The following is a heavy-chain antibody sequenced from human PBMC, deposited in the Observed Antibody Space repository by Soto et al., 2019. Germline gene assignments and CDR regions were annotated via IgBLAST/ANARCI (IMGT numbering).Heavy chain of an antibody. CDR3: VRGSETSASWQDD. CDR1: GLPFRSHS. J-gene: IGHJ4*02. D-gene: IGHD2-2*01. V-gene: IGHV3-48*02. CDR2: ISSSSTTI. Sequence: SPGHPSVVTGLPFRSHSMNWLGLHPGKGLEWVSHISSSSTTIYYADSVKGRFTISRDNAKNSLFLQMNSLRDEDTAGYYCVRGSETSASWQDDWGQATLVTVS.